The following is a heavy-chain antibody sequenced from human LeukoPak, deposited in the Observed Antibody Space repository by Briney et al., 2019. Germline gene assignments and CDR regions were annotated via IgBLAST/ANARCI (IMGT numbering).Heavy chain of an antibody. J-gene: IGHJ6*02. Sequence: SETLSLTCTVSGGSISSYYWSWIRQPAGKGLEWIGRIYTSGSTNYNPSLKSRVTMSVDTSKNQFSLKLSSVTAADTAVYYCARDQVLRFLEGPGYYNYGMDVWGQGTTVTVSS. V-gene: IGHV4-4*07. CDR1: GGSISSYY. D-gene: IGHD3-3*01. CDR3: ARDQVLRFLEGPGYYNYGMDV. CDR2: IYTSGST.